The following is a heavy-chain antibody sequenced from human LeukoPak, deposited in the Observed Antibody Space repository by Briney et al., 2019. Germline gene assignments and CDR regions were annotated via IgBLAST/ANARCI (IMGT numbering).Heavy chain of an antibody. CDR3: AREWWIQLKDYYYMDV. CDR2: IYYSGST. V-gene: IGHV4-39*07. D-gene: IGHD5-18*01. CDR1: GGSISSSSYY. J-gene: IGHJ6*03. Sequence: PSETLSLTCTVSGGSISSSSYYWGWIRQPPGQGLEWIGSIYYSGSTYYNPSLKSRVTISVDTSKNQFSLKLSSVTAADTAVYYCAREWWIQLKDYYYMDVWGKGTTVTVSS.